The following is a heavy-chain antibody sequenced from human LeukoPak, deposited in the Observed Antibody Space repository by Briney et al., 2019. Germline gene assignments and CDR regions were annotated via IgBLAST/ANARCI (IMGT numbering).Heavy chain of an antibody. J-gene: IGHJ4*02. CDR3: AKDRLGGPYFFHY. D-gene: IGHD3-16*01. CDR2: IKQDGSEK. V-gene: IGHV3-7*03. CDR1: GFMFSKSW. Sequence: GGSLRLSCAASGFMFSKSWMHWVRQVPGKGLEWVANIKQDGSEKYYVDSVKGRFTISRDNSKNTLYLQINSLRAEDTAVYFCAKDRLGGPYFFHYWGQGTLVTVSS.